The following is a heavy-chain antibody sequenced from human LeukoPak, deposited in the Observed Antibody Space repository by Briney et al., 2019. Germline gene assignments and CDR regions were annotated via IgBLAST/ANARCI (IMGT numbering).Heavy chain of an antibody. Sequence: ETLSLTCAVYGGSFSGYYWSWIRQAPGKGLEWIGEINHSGNTNYNPSLKSRVTISVDTSKNQFSLKLSSVTAADTAVYYCVTEPGYCTGGRCYGGWFDPWGQGTLVTVSS. J-gene: IGHJ5*02. D-gene: IGHD2-15*01. V-gene: IGHV4-34*01. CDR1: GGSFSGYY. CDR3: VTEPGYCTGGRCYGGWFDP. CDR2: INHSGNT.